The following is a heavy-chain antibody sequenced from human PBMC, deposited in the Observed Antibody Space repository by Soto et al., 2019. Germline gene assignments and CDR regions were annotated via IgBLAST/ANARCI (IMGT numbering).Heavy chain of an antibody. J-gene: IGHJ4*02. Sequence: GGSLRLSCAASGFTFSSYSMNWVRQAPGKGLEWVSSISSSSSYIYYADSVKGRFTISRDNAKNSLYLQMNSLRAEDTAVYYCARGSLIAAAERHDYWGQGTLVTVSS. V-gene: IGHV3-21*01. CDR3: ARGSLIAAAERHDY. CDR2: ISSSSSYI. D-gene: IGHD6-13*01. CDR1: GFTFSSYS.